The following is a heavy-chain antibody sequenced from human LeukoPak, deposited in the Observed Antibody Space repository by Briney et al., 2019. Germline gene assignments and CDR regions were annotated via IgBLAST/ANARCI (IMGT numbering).Heavy chain of an antibody. J-gene: IGHJ5*02. V-gene: IGHV3-21*01. CDR3: AKTAASLLWFGAHWFDP. D-gene: IGHD3-10*01. CDR1: GFTFSTYS. CDR2: ISSSSTYI. Sequence: GGSLRLSCAASGFTFSTYSMNWVRQAPGKGLEWVSSISSSSTYIYYADSVKGRFTISRDNAKNSLYLQMNGLRAEDTAVYYCAKTAASLLWFGAHWFDPWGQGTLVTVSS.